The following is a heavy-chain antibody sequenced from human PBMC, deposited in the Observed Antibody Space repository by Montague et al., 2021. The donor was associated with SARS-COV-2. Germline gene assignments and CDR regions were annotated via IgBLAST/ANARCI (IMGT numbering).Heavy chain of an antibody. Sequence: SETLSLTCAVSGGSFGDDPWSWIRQHSGRGLEWIGNIRQSGRTNYNPSPKSRVTTTVDTSKNQFSLRLSSVTAADTAVFFCARGGATYYYDASGYVNAFDTWGQGTMVTVSS. CDR2: IRQSGRT. J-gene: IGHJ3*02. D-gene: IGHD3-22*01. V-gene: IGHV4-34*01. CDR1: GGSFGDDP. CDR3: ARGGATYYYDASGYVNAFDT.